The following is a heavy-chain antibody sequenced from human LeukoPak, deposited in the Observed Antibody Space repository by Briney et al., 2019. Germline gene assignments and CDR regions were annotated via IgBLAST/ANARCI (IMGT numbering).Heavy chain of an antibody. D-gene: IGHD2-21*02. CDR1: GFTFSSYG. Sequence: GGTLRLSCAASGFTFSSYGMSWVRQAPGKGLEWVSAISGSGGSTYYTDSVKGRFSISRDNSKNTLFLQMNSLRAEDTAVYYCAKDPNDYYFDYWGQGTLVTVSS. V-gene: IGHV3-23*01. J-gene: IGHJ4*02. CDR3: AKDPNDYYFDY. CDR2: ISGSGGST.